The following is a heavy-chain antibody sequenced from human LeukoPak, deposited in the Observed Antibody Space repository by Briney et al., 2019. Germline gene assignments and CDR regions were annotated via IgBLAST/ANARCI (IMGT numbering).Heavy chain of an antibody. CDR1: GFTFSNYG. CDR2: INHNGNVN. CDR3: ARGGGLDV. J-gene: IGHJ6*02. D-gene: IGHD3-16*01. V-gene: IGHV3-7*03. Sequence: GGSLRLSCAGSGFTFSNYGVSWLRQAPGEGLEWVASINHNGNVNYYVDSVKGRFTISRDNAKNSLYLQMSNLRAEDTAVYFCARGGGLDVWGQGATVTVSS.